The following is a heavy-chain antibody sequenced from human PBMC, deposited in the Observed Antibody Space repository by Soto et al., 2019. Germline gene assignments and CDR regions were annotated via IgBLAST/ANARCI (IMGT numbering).Heavy chain of an antibody. CDR2: INAGNGNT. Sequence: ASVKVSCKASGYTFTNNAIHWVRQAPGQRLEWMGWINAGNGNTKYSQKFQGRVTITRDTSASTAYMELSSLRSEDTAVYYCARDLGGWPDYWGQGTLVTVSS. V-gene: IGHV1-3*01. CDR1: GYTFTNNA. D-gene: IGHD2-15*01. J-gene: IGHJ4*02. CDR3: ARDLGGWPDY.